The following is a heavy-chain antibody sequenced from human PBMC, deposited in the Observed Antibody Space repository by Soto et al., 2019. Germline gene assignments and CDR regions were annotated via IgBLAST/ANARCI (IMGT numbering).Heavy chain of an antibody. CDR1: GDSINSVRYY. J-gene: IGHJ5*02. Sequence: SETLSLTCTVSGDSINSVRYYWGWIRQPPWKWLEWIGSIYYSGNTYYNPSLKSRVTISIDTSKNQFSLKLSSVTAADTAVYFCARSQLLYNNWFDPWGQGTVVTVSS. D-gene: IGHD2-2*02. CDR3: ARSQLLYNNWFDP. V-gene: IGHV4-39*01. CDR2: IYYSGNT.